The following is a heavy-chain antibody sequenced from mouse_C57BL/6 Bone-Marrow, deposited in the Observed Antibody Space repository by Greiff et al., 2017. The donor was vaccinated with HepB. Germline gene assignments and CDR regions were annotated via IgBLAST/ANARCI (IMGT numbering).Heavy chain of an antibody. V-gene: IGHV1-42*01. CDR2: INPSTGGT. J-gene: IGHJ4*01. CDR1: GYSFTGYY. D-gene: IGHD1-1*01. Sequence: EVQLQQSGPELVKPGASVKISCKASGYSFTGYYMNWVKQSPEKSLEWIGEINPSTGGTTYNQKFKAKATLTVDKSSSTAYMQLKSLTSEDSAVYYCARYYYGPYYYAMDYWGQGTSVTVSS. CDR3: ARYYYGPYYYAMDY.